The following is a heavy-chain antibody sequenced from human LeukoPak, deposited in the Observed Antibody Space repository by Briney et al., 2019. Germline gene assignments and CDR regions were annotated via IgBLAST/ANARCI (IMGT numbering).Heavy chain of an antibody. CDR2: ISGSGGST. CDR3: ASSGSYYYYYYMDV. J-gene: IGHJ6*03. D-gene: IGHD1-26*01. CDR1: GFTFSSYA. Sequence: GGSLRLSCAASGFTFSSYAMSWVRQAPGKGLEWVSAISGSGGSTYYADSVKGRFTISRDNSKNTLYLQMNGLRAEDTAVYYCASSGSYYYYYYMDVWGKGTTVTVSS. V-gene: IGHV3-23*01.